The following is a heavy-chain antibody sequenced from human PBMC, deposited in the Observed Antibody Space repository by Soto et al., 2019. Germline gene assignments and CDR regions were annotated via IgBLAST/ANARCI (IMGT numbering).Heavy chain of an antibody. CDR3: ARDRTPYYGDYASYGMDV. CDR2: IYYSGST. CDR1: GFSLSTSGMC. Sequence: SGPTLVNPTQTLTLTCTFSGFSLSTSGMCVSWIRQPPGKALEWLGYIYYSGSTYYNPSLKSRVTISVDTSKNQFSLKLSSVTAADTAVYYCARDRTPYYGDYASYGMDVWGQGTTVTVSS. D-gene: IGHD4-17*01. J-gene: IGHJ6*02. V-gene: IGHV4-31*03.